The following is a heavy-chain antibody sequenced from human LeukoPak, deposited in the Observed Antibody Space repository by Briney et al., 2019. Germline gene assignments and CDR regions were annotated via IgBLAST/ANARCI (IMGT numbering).Heavy chain of an antibody. CDR1: GYTFTSYA. CDR2: INAGNGNT. CDR3: ARVNSSCSSTSCYYWYFDL. Sequence: GASVKVSCKASGYTFTSYAMHWVRQAPGQRLEWMGWINAGNGNTKYSQKFQGRVTITRDTSASIAYMEPSSLRSEDTAVYYCARVNSSCSSTSCYYWYFDLWGRGTLVTVSS. D-gene: IGHD2-2*01. J-gene: IGHJ2*01. V-gene: IGHV1-3*01.